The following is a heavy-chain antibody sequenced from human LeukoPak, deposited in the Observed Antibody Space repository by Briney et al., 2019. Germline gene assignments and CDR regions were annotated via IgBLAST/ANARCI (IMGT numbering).Heavy chain of an antibody. CDR3: ARVMVGVRGLHFDD. CDR1: GCSVSSYY. Sequence: SETLSLTCTVSGCSVSSYYWSWIRQPAGKGLEWIGRISTSGSTNYNPSLRSRVTISVDTSKNQFSLRLSSVTAADTAVYYCARVMVGVRGLHFDDWGQGTLVTVSS. J-gene: IGHJ4*02. V-gene: IGHV4-4*07. D-gene: IGHD3-10*01. CDR2: ISTSGST.